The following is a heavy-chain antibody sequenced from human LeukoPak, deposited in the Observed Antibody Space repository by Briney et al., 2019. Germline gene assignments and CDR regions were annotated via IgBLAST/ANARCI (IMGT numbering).Heavy chain of an antibody. CDR2: ISGSGGST. Sequence: GGSLRLSCAASGFTFSSYWMSWVRQAPGKGLEWVSAISGSGGSTYYADSVKGRFTISRDNSKNTLYLQMNSLRAEDTAVYYCAKRSLHYYYMDVWGKGTTVTVSS. V-gene: IGHV3-23*01. CDR3: AKRSLHYYYMDV. CDR1: GFTFSSYW. J-gene: IGHJ6*03.